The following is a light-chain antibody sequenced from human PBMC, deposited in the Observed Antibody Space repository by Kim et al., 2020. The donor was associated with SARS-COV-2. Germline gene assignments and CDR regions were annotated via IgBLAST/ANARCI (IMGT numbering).Light chain of an antibody. J-gene: IGKJ2*01. CDR2: GAS. V-gene: IGKV3-15*01. Sequence: EIVMTQSPATLSVSPGESATLSCRASQSVGSNVAWYQQRPGQDPRLLISGASTRATGGPARFSGSGSGTEFTLTISSTPSEDFAVYYCQQYNRWPPYIFGQGTKLEI. CDR3: QQYNRWPPYI. CDR1: QSVGSN.